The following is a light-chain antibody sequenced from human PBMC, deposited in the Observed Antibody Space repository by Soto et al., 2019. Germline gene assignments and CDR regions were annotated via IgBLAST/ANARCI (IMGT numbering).Light chain of an antibody. Sequence: DSQMTQSPSTLSASVGDRVTITCRASKSISSWVAWYQQKPGKAPKLLIYKASTLDSGVPSNFSGSGSGTEFTLTISSLQTEDFATYYCQQYNSYPWTFGQGTKVDVK. CDR3: QQYNSYPWT. V-gene: IGKV1-5*03. CDR2: KAS. J-gene: IGKJ1*01. CDR1: KSISSW.